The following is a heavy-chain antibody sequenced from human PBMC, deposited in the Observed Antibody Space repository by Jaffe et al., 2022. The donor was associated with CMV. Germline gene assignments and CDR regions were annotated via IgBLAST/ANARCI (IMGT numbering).Heavy chain of an antibody. V-gene: IGHV1-18*04. J-gene: IGHJ3*02. CDR3: ARDYDYVWGSYRRGDAFDI. D-gene: IGHD3-16*02. CDR2: ISAYNGNT. Sequence: QVQLVQSGAEVKKPGASVKVSCKASGYTFTSYGISWVRQAPGQGLEWMGWISAYNGNTNYAQKLQGRVTMTTDTSTSTAYMELRSLRSDDTAVYYCARDYDYVWGSYRRGDAFDIWGQGTMVTVSS. CDR1: GYTFTSYG.